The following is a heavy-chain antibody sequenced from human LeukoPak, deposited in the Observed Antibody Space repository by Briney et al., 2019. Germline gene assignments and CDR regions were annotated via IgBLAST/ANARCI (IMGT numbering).Heavy chain of an antibody. CDR2: ISGSGGST. D-gene: IGHD2-15*01. CDR3: ASFTQTGKEFGRYCSGGSCYPFDY. CDR1: GFTFSSYA. V-gene: IGHV3-23*01. Sequence: GGSLRLSCAASGFTFSSYAMSWVRQAPGKGLAWVSAISGSGGSTYYADSVKGRFTISRDNSKNTLYLQMNSLRAEDTAVYYCASFTQTGKEFGRYCSGGSCYPFDYWGQGTLVTVSS. J-gene: IGHJ4*02.